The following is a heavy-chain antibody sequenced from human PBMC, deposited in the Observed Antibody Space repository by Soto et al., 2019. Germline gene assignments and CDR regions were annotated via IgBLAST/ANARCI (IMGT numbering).Heavy chain of an antibody. J-gene: IGHJ5*02. CDR3: ARDRYGSGSFYIENWFDP. CDR2: IYYSGST. CDR1: GGSISSYY. Sequence: SETLSLTCTVSGGSISSYYWSWIRQPPGKGLEWIGYIYYSGSTNYNPSLKSRVTISVDTSKNQFSLKLSSVTAADTAVYYCARDRYGSGSFYIENWFDPWGQGTLVTVSS. D-gene: IGHD3-10*01. V-gene: IGHV4-59*01.